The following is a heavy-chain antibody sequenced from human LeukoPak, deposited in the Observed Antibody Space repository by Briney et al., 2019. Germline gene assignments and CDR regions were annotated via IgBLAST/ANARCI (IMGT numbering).Heavy chain of an antibody. D-gene: IGHD2-15*01. CDR3: ARVGVGYCSGGSCYSDY. J-gene: IGHJ4*02. V-gene: IGHV1-69*04. CDR2: IIPILGIA. Sequence: SVKVSCKASGGTFSSYAISWVRQAPGQGLEWMGRIIPILGIANYAQKFQGRVTITADKSTSTAYMELSSLRSEDTAVYYCARVGVGYCSGGSCYSDYWGQGTLVTVSS. CDR1: GGTFSSYA.